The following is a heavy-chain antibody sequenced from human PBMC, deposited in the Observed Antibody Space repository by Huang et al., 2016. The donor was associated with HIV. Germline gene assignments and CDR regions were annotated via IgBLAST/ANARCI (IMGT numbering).Heavy chain of an antibody. Sequence: QVQLVQSGAEVKKLGASVKVSCKASGYAFTSYYMHWVRQAPGQGLEWMGIISPSDGSTRYAKKVQGGVTTTRDTSTNKVFMELSSLGSEGTAVYYCARDRDFYDSSGYWGFNYFDYWGQGTLVTVSS. CDR3: ARDRDFYDSSGYWGFNYFDY. CDR2: ISPSDGST. V-gene: IGHV1-46*01. D-gene: IGHD3-22*01. CDR1: GYAFTSYY. J-gene: IGHJ4*02.